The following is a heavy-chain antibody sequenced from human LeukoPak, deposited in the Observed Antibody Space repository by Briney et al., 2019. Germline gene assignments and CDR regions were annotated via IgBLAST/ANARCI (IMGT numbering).Heavy chain of an antibody. J-gene: IGHJ4*02. CDR3: ARESVAPDY. D-gene: IGHD4-23*01. CDR2: VYTSGSP. CDR1: GASISGYY. V-gene: IGHV4-4*07. Sequence: KPSETLSLTCTVSGASISGYYWNWIRQPAGKGLEWIGRVYTSGSPNHNPSLKSRLTMSVDTSKNQFSLKLSSVTAADTAMYYCARESVAPDYWGQGTLVTVSS.